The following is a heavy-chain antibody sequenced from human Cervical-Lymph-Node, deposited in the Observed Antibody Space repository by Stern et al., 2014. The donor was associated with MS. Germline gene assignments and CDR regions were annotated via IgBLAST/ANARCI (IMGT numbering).Heavy chain of an antibody. Sequence: VQLVESGRGLVKPGGSLRVSCAASGVSFSFYALNWVRNAPGKGLDWVSSISHNGDYISYGDSARGRFPIPTHNTRNSLVLQMNSLRAADTAVYYGARYEDAYDAFDIWGQGTLVTVSS. CDR2: ISHNGDYI. CDR1: GVSFSFYA. J-gene: IGHJ3*02. CDR3: ARYEDAYDAFDI. V-gene: IGHV3-21*01. D-gene: IGHD3-16*01.